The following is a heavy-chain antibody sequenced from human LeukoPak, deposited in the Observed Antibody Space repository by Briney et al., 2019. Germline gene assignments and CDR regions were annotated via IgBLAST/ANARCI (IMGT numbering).Heavy chain of an antibody. J-gene: IGHJ6*02. CDR2: VTHSDFNKANGDIT. CDR1: GASISKDY. D-gene: IGHD5-18*01. CDR3: ARFKLDTATKTPSFYYYYGMDV. Sequence: SETLSLTCTVSGASISKDYWAWIRQPPGKGLEWIGYVTHSDFNKANGDITNYNPSLESRVTTSRDTPKNQFSLKLSSMTAADTAVYYCARFKLDTATKTPSFYYYYGMDVWGQGTTVTVSS. V-gene: IGHV4-59*01.